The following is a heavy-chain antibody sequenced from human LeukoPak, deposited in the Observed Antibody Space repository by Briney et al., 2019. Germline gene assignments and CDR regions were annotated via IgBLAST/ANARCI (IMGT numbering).Heavy chain of an antibody. J-gene: IGHJ3*02. CDR1: GFTFSSYA. V-gene: IGHV3-23*01. D-gene: IGHD3-22*01. Sequence: GGSLRLSCAASGFTFSSYAMSWVRQAPGKGLEWVSAISGSGGSTYYADSVKGRFTISRDNSKNTLYLQMNSLRAEDTAVYYCAKDYRRYYYDSSGEGAFDIWGQGTMVTVSS. CDR2: ISGSGGST. CDR3: AKDYRRYYYDSSGEGAFDI.